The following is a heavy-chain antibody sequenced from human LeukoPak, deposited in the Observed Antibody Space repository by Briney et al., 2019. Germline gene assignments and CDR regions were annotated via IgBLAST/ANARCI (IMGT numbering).Heavy chain of an antibody. CDR3: AKDPFNDAFDI. V-gene: IGHV3-30*18. Sequence: PGGSLRLSCAASGFTFSSYGMHWVRQAPGKGLEWVAVISYDGSNKYYADSVKGRFTISRDNSKNTLYLQMNSLRAEDTAVYYCAKDPFNDAFDIWGQGTMVTVSS. CDR2: ISYDGSNK. J-gene: IGHJ3*02. CDR1: GFTFSSYG.